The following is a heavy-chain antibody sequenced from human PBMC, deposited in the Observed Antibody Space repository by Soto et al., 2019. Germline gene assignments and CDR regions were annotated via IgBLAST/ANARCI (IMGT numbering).Heavy chain of an antibody. Sequence: GGSLRLSCTASGFTFSSYSMNWVRQAPGKGLEWVSYISSSSNKIFYADSVKGRFTISRDNAKNSLYLQMNSLRAEDTAVYYCAKGVAAAYYYGMDVWGQGTTVTVSS. V-gene: IGHV3-48*01. CDR2: ISSSSNKI. J-gene: IGHJ6*02. CDR1: GFTFSSYS. D-gene: IGHD6-13*01. CDR3: AKGVAAAYYYGMDV.